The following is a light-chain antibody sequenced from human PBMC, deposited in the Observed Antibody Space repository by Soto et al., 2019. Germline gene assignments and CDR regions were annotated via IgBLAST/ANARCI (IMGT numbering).Light chain of an antibody. Sequence: AIRMTQSPSSFSASTGDRVTITCRASQGISSYLAWYQQKPGKAPKLLIYAASTLQSGVPSRFSGSGSGTDFTLTRSCLQSEDFATYYCQQYYCYSSFGQGLKVEFK. CDR2: AAS. V-gene: IGKV1-8*01. CDR3: QQYYCYSS. J-gene: IGKJ1*01. CDR1: QGISSY.